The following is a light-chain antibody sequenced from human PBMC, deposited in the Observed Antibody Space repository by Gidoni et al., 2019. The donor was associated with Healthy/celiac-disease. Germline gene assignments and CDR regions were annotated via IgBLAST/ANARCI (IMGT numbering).Light chain of an antibody. CDR3: QAWDSSTAGV. CDR1: KLGDKY. CDR2: QDS. J-gene: IGLJ2*01. V-gene: IGLV3-1*01. Sequence: SYELTQPPSVSVSPAQTASITCSGDKLGDKYACWYQKKPGQSPVLVIYQDSKRPSGIPERFSGSNSGNTATLTISGTQAMDEADYYCQAWDSSTAGVFGGGTKLTVL.